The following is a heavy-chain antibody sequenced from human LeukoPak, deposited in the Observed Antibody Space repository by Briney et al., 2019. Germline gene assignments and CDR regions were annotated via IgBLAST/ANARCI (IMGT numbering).Heavy chain of an antibody. V-gene: IGHV3-48*03. CDR3: ARGGSLGY. CDR2: ISSSGSAI. CDR1: GFTFSSYE. D-gene: IGHD6-19*01. Sequence: GGSLRLSCAASGFTFSSYEMKWVRQAPGKGLEWVSKISSSGSAIYYADSVKGRFTISRDNAKSTPYLQMNSLRAEDTAVYYCARGGSLGYWGQGTLVTVSS. J-gene: IGHJ4*02.